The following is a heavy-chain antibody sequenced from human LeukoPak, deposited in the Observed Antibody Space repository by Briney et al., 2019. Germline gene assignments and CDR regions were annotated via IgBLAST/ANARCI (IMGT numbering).Heavy chain of an antibody. Sequence: SQTLSLTCTVSGGSISSGSYYWSWTRQPAGKGLEWIGRIYTSGSTNYNPSLKSRVTISVDTSKNQFSLKLSSVTAADTAVYYCARRSILGANWFDPWGQGTLVTVSS. CDR1: GGSISSGSYY. CDR2: IYTSGST. J-gene: IGHJ5*02. CDR3: ARRSILGANWFDP. D-gene: IGHD3-3*01. V-gene: IGHV4-61*02.